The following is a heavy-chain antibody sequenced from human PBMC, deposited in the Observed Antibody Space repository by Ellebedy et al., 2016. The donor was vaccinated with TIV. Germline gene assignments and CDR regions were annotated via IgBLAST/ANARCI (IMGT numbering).Heavy chain of an antibody. CDR1: GYTFTGYY. CDR3: ARDMVVDGYNYGAFDI. J-gene: IGHJ3*02. V-gene: IGHV1-2*04. CDR2: INPKSGVT. D-gene: IGHD5-24*01. Sequence: ASVKVSCKASGYTFTGYYIHWVRQAPGQGLEWMGWINPKSGVTNYAQHFQGWVTMTRDPSISTVYMEVTRLKSDDTAVYYCARDMVVDGYNYGAFDIWGQGTMVTVSS.